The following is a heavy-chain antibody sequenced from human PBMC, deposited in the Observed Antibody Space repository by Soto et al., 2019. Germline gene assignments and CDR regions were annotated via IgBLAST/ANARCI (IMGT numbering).Heavy chain of an antibody. D-gene: IGHD1-7*01. V-gene: IGHV3-23*01. CDR3: AKKSGTGMDV. CDR1: GFTFSTYA. J-gene: IGHJ6*02. CDR2: ISGSGGST. Sequence: GGSLRLSCAACGFTFSTYAMSWVRQAPGKGLEWVSSISGSGGSTHYADSVKGRFTISRDNSKNTVYLQMNSLRAEDTAVYYCAKKSGTGMDVWGQGTTVTVSS.